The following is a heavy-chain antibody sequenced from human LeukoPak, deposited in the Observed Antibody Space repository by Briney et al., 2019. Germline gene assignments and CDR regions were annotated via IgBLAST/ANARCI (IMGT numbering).Heavy chain of an antibody. CDR3: APVTWDRSLFDY. CDR2: ISSSSSTI. J-gene: IGHJ4*02. D-gene: IGHD4-11*01. V-gene: IGHV3-48*01. Sequence: PGGSLRLSCAASGFTSSSYSMNWVRQAPGKGLEWVSYISSSSSTIYYADSVKGRFTISRDNAKNSLYLQMNSLRAEDTAVYYCAPVTWDRSLFDYWGQGTQVTVSS. CDR1: GFTSSSYS.